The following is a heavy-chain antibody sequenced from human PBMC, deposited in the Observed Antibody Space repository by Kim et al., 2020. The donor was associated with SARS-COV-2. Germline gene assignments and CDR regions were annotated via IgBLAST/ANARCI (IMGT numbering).Heavy chain of an antibody. V-gene: IGHV4-39*01. CDR1: GGSISSSSFL. D-gene: IGHD2-15*01. CDR3: ARHSTICGGCYCLLDY. Sequence: SETLSLTCTVSGGSISSSSFLWGWIRQPPGKGLEWIGSIYYSGNTYYNPSLKSRVTISVDTSKNQLSLKLSSVTAADTAVYYCARHSTICGGCYCLLDY. J-gene: IGHJ4*01. CDR2: IYYSGNT.